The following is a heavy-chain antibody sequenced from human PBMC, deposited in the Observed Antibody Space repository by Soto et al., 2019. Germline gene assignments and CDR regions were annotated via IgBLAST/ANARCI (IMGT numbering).Heavy chain of an antibody. CDR2: IDPSDSYT. V-gene: IGHV5-10-1*01. CDR1: GYSFSIYW. J-gene: IGHJ3*02. Sequence: GESLKISCNGSGYSFSIYWITWVRQMPGKGLEWMGRIDPSDSYTNYSPSFQGHVTISADKSISTAYLQWSSLKASDTAMYYCAGQAIFGVIIIAFDIWGQGTMVTVSS. D-gene: IGHD3-3*01. CDR3: AGQAIFGVIIIAFDI.